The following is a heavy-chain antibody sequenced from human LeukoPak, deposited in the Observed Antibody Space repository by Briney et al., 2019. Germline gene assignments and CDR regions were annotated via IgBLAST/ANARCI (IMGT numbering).Heavy chain of an antibody. Sequence: GGSLRLSCAASGFTFSSYAMSWVRQAPGKGLEWVSAISGSGGSTYYAGSVKGRFTISRDNSKNTLYLQMNSLRAEDTAVYYCAKDRPEYSYAYSYEVTYGMDVWGQGTTVTVSS. CDR3: AKDRPEYSYAYSYEVTYGMDV. V-gene: IGHV3-23*01. CDR1: GFTFSSYA. J-gene: IGHJ6*02. CDR2: ISGSGGST. D-gene: IGHD5-18*01.